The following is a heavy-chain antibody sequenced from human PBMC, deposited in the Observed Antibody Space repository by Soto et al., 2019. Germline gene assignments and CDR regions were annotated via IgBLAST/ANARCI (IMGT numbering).Heavy chain of an antibody. V-gene: IGHV4-30-4*01. CDR2: VFYSGAT. D-gene: IGHD3-10*01. CDR1: GGPIKTGDYY. Sequence: SETLSLTCNVSGGPIKTGDYYWNWIRQPPGKGLEWIGYVFYSGATNYSPSLKSRAAISMDTSKNQFSLSLTSVTAADTAVYYCARAGFSYGHLLFWGQGIRVTVSS. CDR3: ARAGFSYGHLLF. J-gene: IGHJ4*02.